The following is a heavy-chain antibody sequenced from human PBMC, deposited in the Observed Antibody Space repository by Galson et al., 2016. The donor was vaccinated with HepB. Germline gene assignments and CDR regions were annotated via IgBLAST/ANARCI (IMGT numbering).Heavy chain of an antibody. CDR1: GGSIRRSNW. J-gene: IGHJ4*02. D-gene: IGHD3-22*01. V-gene: IGHV4-4*01. CDR2: IHHSGST. CDR3: AKDWGFWNYDSSATLDY. Sequence: ETLSLTCAVSGGSIRRSNWWSWVRQPPGKGLEWIGEIHHSGSTTYNPSLNSRVTISLDKSNNQLSLKLSSMTAEDTAVYCCAKDWGFWNYDSSATLDYWGQGTLVTVSS.